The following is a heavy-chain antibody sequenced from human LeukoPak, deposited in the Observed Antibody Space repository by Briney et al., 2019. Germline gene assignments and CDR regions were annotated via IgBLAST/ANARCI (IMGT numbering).Heavy chain of an antibody. CDR1: GFTFSSYG. CDR3: AKSSNRQYYFDY. V-gene: IGHV3-23*01. CDR2: ISGSGGST. J-gene: IGHJ4*02. D-gene: IGHD4-11*01. Sequence: PGGSLRLSCAASGFTFSSYGMHWVRQAPGKGLEWVSAISGSGGSTYYADSVKGRFTISRDNSKNTLYLQMNSLRAEDTAVYYCAKSSNRQYYFDYWGQGTLVTVSS.